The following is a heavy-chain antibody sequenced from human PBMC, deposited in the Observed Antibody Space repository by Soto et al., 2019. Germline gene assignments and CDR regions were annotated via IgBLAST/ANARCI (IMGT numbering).Heavy chain of an antibody. J-gene: IGHJ3*02. CDR1: GGTFSSYA. V-gene: IGHV1-69*13. D-gene: IGHD3-22*01. CDR2: IIPIFGTA. CDR3: ARDQPSDSSVYGAFDI. Sequence: SVKVSCKGSGGTFSSYAISWVRQAPGQGLEWMGGIIPIFGTANYAQKFQGRVTITADESTSTAYMELSSLRSEDTAVYYCARDQPSDSSVYGAFDIWGQGTMVTVSS.